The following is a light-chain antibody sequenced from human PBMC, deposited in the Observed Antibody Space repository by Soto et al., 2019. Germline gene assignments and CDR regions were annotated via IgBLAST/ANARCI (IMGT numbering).Light chain of an antibody. J-gene: IGLJ3*02. CDR1: SGHSSYI. Sequence: QSVLTQSSSASASLGSSVKLTCTLSSGHSSYIIAWHQQQPGKAPRYLMKLEGSGSYNKGSGVPDRFSGSSSGADRYLTISXLQFEDEADYYCETWDSNTHTVFGGGTKLTVL. V-gene: IGLV4-60*02. CDR3: ETWDSNTHTV. CDR2: LEGSGSY.